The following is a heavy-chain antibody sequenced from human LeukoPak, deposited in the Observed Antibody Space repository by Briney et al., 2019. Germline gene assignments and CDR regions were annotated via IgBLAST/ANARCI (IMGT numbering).Heavy chain of an antibody. Sequence: QSSQTLSLTCTVSGGSISSGGYYWSWIRQPPGKGLEWIGYIYHSGSTYYNPSLKSRVTISVDRSKNQFSLKLSSVTAADTAVYYCARRQVVVAATIDIWGQGTMVTVSS. V-gene: IGHV4-30-2*01. CDR3: ARRQVVVAATIDI. J-gene: IGHJ3*02. CDR2: IYHSGST. CDR1: GGSISSGGYY. D-gene: IGHD2-15*01.